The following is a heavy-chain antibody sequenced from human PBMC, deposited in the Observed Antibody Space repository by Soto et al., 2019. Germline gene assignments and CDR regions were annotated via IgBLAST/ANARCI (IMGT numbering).Heavy chain of an antibody. D-gene: IGHD2-21*02. J-gene: IGHJ4*02. V-gene: IGHV1-69*12. CDR3: ATTHTVVTPGGFDY. Sequence: QVQLVQSGAEVKKPGSSVKVSCKASGGTFSSYAISWVQQAPGQGLEWMGGIIPIFGTANYAQKFQGRVTITADESTSTAYMELSSLRSEDTAVYYCATTHTVVTPGGFDYWGQGTLVTVSS. CDR1: GGTFSSYA. CDR2: IIPIFGTA.